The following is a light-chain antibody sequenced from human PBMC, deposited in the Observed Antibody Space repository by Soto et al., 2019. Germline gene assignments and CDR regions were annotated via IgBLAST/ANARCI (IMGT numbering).Light chain of an antibody. V-gene: IGKV1-5*03. J-gene: IGKJ1*01. CDR3: QQYARSPPT. CDR1: QTISSW. CDR2: KAS. Sequence: IQLTQSPSTLSGSVGDRVALTCRASQTISSWLAWYQQKPGKAPKLLIYKASTLKSGVPSRFSGSGSGTDFTLTISGLEPEDFAVYCCQQYARSPPTFGQGTKVDIK.